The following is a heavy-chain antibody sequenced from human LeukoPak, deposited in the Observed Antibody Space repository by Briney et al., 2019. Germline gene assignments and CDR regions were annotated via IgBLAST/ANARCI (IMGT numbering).Heavy chain of an antibody. D-gene: IGHD3-10*01. Sequence: SVKVSCKASGGTFSSYAISWVRQAPGQGLEWMGGIIPIFGTANYAQKFQGRVTITADKSTSTAYMELSSLRSEDTAVYYCASPASRITMVRGPDPYYYYYMDVWGKGTTVTVSS. V-gene: IGHV1-69*06. CDR2: IIPIFGTA. J-gene: IGHJ6*03. CDR3: ASPASRITMVRGPDPYYYYYMDV. CDR1: GGTFSSYA.